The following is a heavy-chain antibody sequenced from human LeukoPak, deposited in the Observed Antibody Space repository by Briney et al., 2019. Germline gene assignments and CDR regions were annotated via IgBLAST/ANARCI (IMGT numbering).Heavy chain of an antibody. CDR2: IYPGDSDT. V-gene: IGHV5-51*01. CDR1: GSSFTSYW. Sequence: GESLQISCQGSGSSFTSYWIGWVRPMPGKGLEWMGIIYPGDSDTRYSPSFQGQVTISADKSISTAYLQWSSLKASDTAMYYCARRWYYYDSSGYGFDYWGQGTLVTVSS. J-gene: IGHJ4*02. CDR3: ARRWYYYDSSGYGFDY. D-gene: IGHD3-22*01.